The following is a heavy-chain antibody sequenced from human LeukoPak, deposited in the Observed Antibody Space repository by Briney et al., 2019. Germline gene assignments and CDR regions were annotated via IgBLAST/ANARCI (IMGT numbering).Heavy chain of an antibody. V-gene: IGHV3-74*01. CDR2: INVDGSTT. CDR1: GFTFSRYW. CDR3: ASDTTPHTFDI. Sequence: GGSLRLSCAASGFTFSRYWMHWVRPAAGKGVVWVSLINVDGSTTTYADSVKGRFAISRDNAKNPLYLQMNSLRAEDTAVYYCASDTTPHTFDIWGQGTMVTVSS. D-gene: IGHD1-14*01. J-gene: IGHJ3*02.